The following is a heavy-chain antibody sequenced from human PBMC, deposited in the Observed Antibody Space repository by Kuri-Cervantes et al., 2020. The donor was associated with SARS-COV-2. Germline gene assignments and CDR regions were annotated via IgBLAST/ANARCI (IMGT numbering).Heavy chain of an antibody. CDR1: GGSISSGGYS. CDR2: VYRSGST. J-gene: IGHJ2*01. Sequence: QPLSLTCAVSGGSISSGGYSWSWTRQPPGKGLEWNGSVYRSGSTYNNPTFESRVTILEDTSKNQFSLRLSSVTAADTAVYFCARYLLGFVRGFDLWGRGALVTVSS. V-gene: IGHV4-30-2*03. CDR3: ARYLLGFVRGFDL. D-gene: IGHD3-16*01.